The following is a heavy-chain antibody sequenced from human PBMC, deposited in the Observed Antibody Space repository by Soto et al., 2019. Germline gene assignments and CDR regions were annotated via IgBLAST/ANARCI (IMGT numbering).Heavy chain of an antibody. Sequence: GGSLRLSCEASGFTFSSYSMHWVRQTPGKGLEWVALISYDGNKKYYADSVKGRFTVSRDISRNTHYLEMNSLRTEDTAVYYCARSIAVAALDYWGQGSQVTVS. D-gene: IGHD6-19*01. CDR2: ISYDGNKK. CDR3: ARSIAVAALDY. V-gene: IGHV3-30-3*01. J-gene: IGHJ4*02. CDR1: GFTFSSYS.